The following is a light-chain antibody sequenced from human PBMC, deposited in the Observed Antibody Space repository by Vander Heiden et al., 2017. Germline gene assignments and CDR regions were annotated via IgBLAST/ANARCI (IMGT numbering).Light chain of an antibody. J-gene: IGKJ1*01. V-gene: IGKV3-15*01. CDR1: QSVSSN. CDR2: SAS. CDR3: QQYHNWPRT. Sequence: EIVMTQSPATLSVSPGGRATLSCRASQSVSSNLAWYQQRPGQAPRYLIYSASTRATGISARFSGSGSGTEFTLTISSLQSEDFAVYYCQQYHNWPRTFGQGTKVEIK.